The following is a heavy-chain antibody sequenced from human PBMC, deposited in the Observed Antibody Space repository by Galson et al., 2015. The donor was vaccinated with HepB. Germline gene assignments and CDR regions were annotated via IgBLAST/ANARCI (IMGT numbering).Heavy chain of an antibody. V-gene: IGHV3-23*01. Sequence: SLRLSCSASGFTFSNYAMSWVRQAPGKGLEWVSTISGSGGRTYYADSVRGRFTISRDNSKNTVYLQMNSLRAEDTAVYFCARVADADYGDHSHFDYWGQGTLVTVSS. J-gene: IGHJ4*02. CDR2: ISGSGGRT. CDR3: ARVADADYGDHSHFDY. CDR1: GFTFSNYA. D-gene: IGHD4-17*01.